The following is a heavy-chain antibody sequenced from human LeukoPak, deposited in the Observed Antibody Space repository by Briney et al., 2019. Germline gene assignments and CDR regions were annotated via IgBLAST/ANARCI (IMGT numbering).Heavy chain of an antibody. CDR1: GYTFTTYA. CDR2: INTDTGNP. J-gene: IGHJ3*02. Sequence: ASVKVSCKASGYTFTTYAMNWVRQAPGQGLEWMGWINTDTGNPTYAQGFTGRFVFSLDTSVSTAYLQISSLKAEDTAVYYCARGTYGGNSGDTFDIWGQGTMVTVSS. CDR3: ARGTYGGNSGDTFDI. D-gene: IGHD4-23*01. V-gene: IGHV7-4-1*02.